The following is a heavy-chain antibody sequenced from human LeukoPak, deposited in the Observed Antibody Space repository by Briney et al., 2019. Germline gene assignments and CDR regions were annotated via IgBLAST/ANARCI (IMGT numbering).Heavy chain of an antibody. CDR1: GGTFSSYA. J-gene: IGHJ6*02. CDR2: IIPILGIA. D-gene: IGHD5-24*01. CDR3: ARDGKDGYNSLYYYYGMDV. V-gene: IGHV1-69*04. Sequence: GSSVKASCKASGGTFSSYAISWVRQAPGQGLEWMGRIIPILGIANYAQKFQGRVTITADKSTSTAYMELSSLRSEDTAVYYCARDGKDGYNSLYYYYGMDVWGQGTTVTVSS.